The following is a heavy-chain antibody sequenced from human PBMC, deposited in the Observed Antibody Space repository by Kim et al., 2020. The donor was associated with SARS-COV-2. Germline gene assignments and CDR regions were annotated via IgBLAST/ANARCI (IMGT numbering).Heavy chain of an antibody. D-gene: IGHD2-8*01. CDR2: INPEGTTI. J-gene: IGHJ4*02. CDR3: SRNFHGPYDC. CDR1: GFSLSRYW. Sequence: GGSLRLSCADSGFSLSRYWVHWVRQVPGKELVWFSRINPEGTTINYADSVKGRFTVSRDNAENTVYLQMNSLRAEDTSIYYCSRNFHGPYDCWCQGNLVT. V-gene: IGHV3-74*01.